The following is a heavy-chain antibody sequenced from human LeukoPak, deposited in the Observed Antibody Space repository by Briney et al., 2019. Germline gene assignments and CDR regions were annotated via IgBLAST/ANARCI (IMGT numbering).Heavy chain of an antibody. CDR1: GFTFSSYG. V-gene: IGHV3-33*01. CDR2: IWYDGSNK. CDR3: AREPGIAAAALDY. D-gene: IGHD6-13*01. Sequence: GGSLRLSCAASGFTFSSYGMHWVRQAPGKGLEWVAVIWYDGSNKYYADSVKGRFTISRDNSKNTLYLQMNSLRAEDTAVYYCAREPGIAAAALDYWGQGTPVTVSS. J-gene: IGHJ4*02.